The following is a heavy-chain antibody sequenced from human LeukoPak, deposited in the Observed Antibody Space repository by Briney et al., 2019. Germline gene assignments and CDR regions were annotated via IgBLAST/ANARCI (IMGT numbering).Heavy chain of an antibody. J-gene: IGHJ4*02. V-gene: IGHV3-23*01. CDR3: AKEMFSGSYSCFDY. Sequence: GGSLRLSCAASGFTFSSYAMSWVRQAPGKGLECVSSISFSGTSTYYADSVKGRFTISRDISKNTLYLQMNSLRAEDTAVYYRAKEMFSGSYSCFDYWGQGTLVTVSS. CDR2: ISFSGTST. D-gene: IGHD1-26*01. CDR1: GFTFSSYA.